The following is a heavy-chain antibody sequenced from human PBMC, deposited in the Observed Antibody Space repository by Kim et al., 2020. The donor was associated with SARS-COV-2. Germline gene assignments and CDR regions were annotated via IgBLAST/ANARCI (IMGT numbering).Heavy chain of an antibody. V-gene: IGHV5-51*01. D-gene: IGHD2-15*01. CDR3: ARGDGREDAFDI. Sequence: RYSPSFQGQVTISADKSISTAYLQWSSLKASDTAMYYCARGDGREDAFDIWGQGTMVTVSS. J-gene: IGHJ3*02.